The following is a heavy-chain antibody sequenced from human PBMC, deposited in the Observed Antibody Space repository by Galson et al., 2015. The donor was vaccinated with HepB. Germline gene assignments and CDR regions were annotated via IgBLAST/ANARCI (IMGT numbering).Heavy chain of an antibody. V-gene: IGHV3-23*01. CDR1: GFTFSSYA. CDR3: AKDGQWLVTNYFQH. J-gene: IGHJ1*01. Sequence: SLRLSCAASGFTFSSYAMSWVRQAPGKGLEWVSAISGSGGNTYCADSVKGRFTISRDNSKNSLYLQVNSLRAEDTAIYYCAKDGQWLVTNYFQHWGQGTLVTVSS. D-gene: IGHD6-19*01. CDR2: ISGSGGNT.